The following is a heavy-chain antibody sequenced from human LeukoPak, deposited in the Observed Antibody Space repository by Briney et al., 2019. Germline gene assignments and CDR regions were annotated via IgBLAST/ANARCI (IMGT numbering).Heavy chain of an antibody. CDR1: GGSISSYY. V-gene: IGHV4-59*01. CDR2: IYYSGST. CDR3: ARVHCSSTSCYHFDY. D-gene: IGHD2-2*01. Sequence: PSETLSLTCTVSGGSISSYYWSWIRQPPGKGLEWIGYIYYSGSTNYSPSLKSRVTISVDTSKNQFSLKLSSVTAADTAVYYCARVHCSSTSCYHFDYWGQGTLVTVSS. J-gene: IGHJ4*02.